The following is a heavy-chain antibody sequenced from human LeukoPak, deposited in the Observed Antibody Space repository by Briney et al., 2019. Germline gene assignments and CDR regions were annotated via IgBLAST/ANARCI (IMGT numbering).Heavy chain of an antibody. Sequence: NSGGALRLSCAGSGFTFSDAWMTWVRQAPGKGLEWVGRIKSKSDGETTDYAAPVKGRFTISRDDSRNTVYLQMNNLKSEDTAVYYCTTDRCSAYYGSFDFWGQGTLVTVSS. CDR3: TTDRCSAYYGSFDF. J-gene: IGHJ4*02. CDR2: IKSKSDGETT. D-gene: IGHD3-10*01. V-gene: IGHV3-15*01. CDR1: GFTFSDAW.